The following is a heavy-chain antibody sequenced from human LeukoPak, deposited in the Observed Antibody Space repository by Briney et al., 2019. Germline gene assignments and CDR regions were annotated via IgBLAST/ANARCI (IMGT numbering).Heavy chain of an antibody. CDR1: GGSVSSGSYY. Sequence: SETLSLTCTVSGGSVSSGSYYRSWIRQPPGKGLEWIGYIYYSGSTNYNPSLKSRVTISVDTSKNQFSLKLSSVTAADTAVYYCARTPGEGATYFDYWGQGTLVTVSS. CDR2: IYYSGST. V-gene: IGHV4-61*01. J-gene: IGHJ4*02. CDR3: ARTPGEGATYFDY. D-gene: IGHD4-17*01.